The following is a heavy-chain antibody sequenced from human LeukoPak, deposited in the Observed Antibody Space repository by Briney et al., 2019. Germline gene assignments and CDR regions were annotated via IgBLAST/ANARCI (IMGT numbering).Heavy chain of an antibody. CDR1: GGSISSYY. CDR2: IYYSGST. Sequence: SETLSLTCTVSGGSISSYYWSWIRQPPGKGLEWIGYIYYSGSTYYNPSLKSRVTISVDTSKNQFSLKLSSVTAADTAVYYCARRPVGDNWFDPWGQGTLVTVSS. D-gene: IGHD1-26*01. V-gene: IGHV4-59*08. J-gene: IGHJ5*02. CDR3: ARRPVGDNWFDP.